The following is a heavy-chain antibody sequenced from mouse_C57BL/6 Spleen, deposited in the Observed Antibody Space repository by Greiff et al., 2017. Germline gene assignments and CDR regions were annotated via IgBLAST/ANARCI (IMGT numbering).Heavy chain of an antibody. Sequence: LQQSGASVKISCKASGYAFSSYWMNWVKQRPGKGLEWIGQIYPGDGDTNYNGKFKGKATLTADKSSSTAYMQLSSLTSEDSAVYFCARGEDWYFDGWGTGTTVTVSS. CDR2: IYPGDGDT. CDR3: ARGEDWYFDG. V-gene: IGHV1-80*01. J-gene: IGHJ1*03. CDR1: GYAFSSYW.